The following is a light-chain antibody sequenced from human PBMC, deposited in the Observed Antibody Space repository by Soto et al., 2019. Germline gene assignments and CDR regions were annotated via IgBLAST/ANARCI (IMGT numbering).Light chain of an antibody. CDR3: TSYASGSAYV. CDR2: DVS. CDR1: SSDVGGYNR. V-gene: IGLV2-18*02. J-gene: IGLJ1*01. Sequence: QSALTQPPSVSGSPGQSVAISCTGTSSDVGGYNRVSWYQQAPGKAPKLLIYDVSNRPSGGSTRFSGSKSGNTASLTISGLQAQDAADYYCTSYASGSAYVFGPGTKVTVL.